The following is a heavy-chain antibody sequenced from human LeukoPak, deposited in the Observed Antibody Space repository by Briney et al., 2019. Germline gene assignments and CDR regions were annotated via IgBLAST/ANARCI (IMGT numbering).Heavy chain of an antibody. CDR3: AKAVNGVVARDWFDP. CDR1: GFTFSNYA. CDR2: ISGSGGNT. Sequence: PGGSLRLSCAASGFTFSNYAMSWVRQAPGKGLEWVSAISGSGGNTYYADSVKGRFTISRDNSKNTLYLQMNSLRAEDTAGYYCAKAVNGVVARDWFDPWGQGTLVTVSS. D-gene: IGHD2-15*01. J-gene: IGHJ5*02. V-gene: IGHV3-23*01.